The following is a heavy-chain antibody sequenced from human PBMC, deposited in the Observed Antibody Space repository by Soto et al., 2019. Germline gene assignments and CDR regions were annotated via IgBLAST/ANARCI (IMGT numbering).Heavy chain of an antibody. CDR3: ASEGDSSGYLYFDY. CDR1: GYTFTYRY. Sequence: PVKVSCKASGYTFTYRYLHWVRQAPGQALEWMGWITPFNGNTNYAQKFQDRVTITRDRSMSTAYMELSSLRSEDTAMYYCASEGDSSGYLYFDYWGQGTLVTVSS. D-gene: IGHD3-22*01. J-gene: IGHJ4*02. CDR2: ITPFNGNT. V-gene: IGHV1-45*02.